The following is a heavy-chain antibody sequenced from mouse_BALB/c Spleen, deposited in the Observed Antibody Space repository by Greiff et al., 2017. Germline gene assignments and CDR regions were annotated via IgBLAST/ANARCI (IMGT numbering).Heavy chain of an antibody. CDR1: GYSITSCYS. D-gene: IGHD2-1*01. CDR3: ARFGNYPFAY. J-gene: IGHJ3*01. CDR2: IHYSGST. V-gene: IGHV3-1*02. Sequence: EVQLQQSGPDLVKPSQSLSLTCTVTGYSITSCYSWHWIRQFPGNKLEWMGYIHYSGSTNYNPSLKSRISITRDTSKNQFFLQLNSVTTEDTATYYCARFGNYPFAYWGQGTLVTVSA.